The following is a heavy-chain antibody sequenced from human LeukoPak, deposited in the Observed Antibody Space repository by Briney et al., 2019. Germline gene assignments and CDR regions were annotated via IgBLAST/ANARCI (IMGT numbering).Heavy chain of an antibody. CDR3: ARDLRGIAAAATIDP. CDR2: IYTSGST. V-gene: IGHV4-4*07. J-gene: IGHJ5*02. CDR1: GGSISSYY. D-gene: IGHD6-13*01. Sequence: SETLSLTCTVSGGSISSYYWSWIRQPAGKGLEWIGRIYTSGSTNYNPSLKSRVTMSVDTSKNQFSLKLSSVTAADTAVYYCARDLRGIAAAATIDPWGQGTLVTVSS.